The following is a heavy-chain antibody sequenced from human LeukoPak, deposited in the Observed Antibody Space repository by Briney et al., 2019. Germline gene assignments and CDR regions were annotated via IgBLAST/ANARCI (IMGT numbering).Heavy chain of an antibody. Sequence: GGSLRLSCAASGFTFSSYAMSWVRQAPGKGLEWVSAISGSGGSTYYADSVKGRFTFSRDNRKNSLYLQMNSLRAEDTALYYCVRDISAATSIIRGVIKGYFDYWGQGTLVTVSS. CDR3: VRDISAATSIIRGVIKGYFDY. D-gene: IGHD3-10*01. V-gene: IGHV3-23*01. CDR1: GFTFSSYA. J-gene: IGHJ4*02. CDR2: ISGSGGST.